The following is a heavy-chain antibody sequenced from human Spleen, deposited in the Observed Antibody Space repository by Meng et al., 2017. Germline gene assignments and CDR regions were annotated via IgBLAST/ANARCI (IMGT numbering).Heavy chain of an antibody. CDR3: ARFGYQTYDSRGYSAY. J-gene: IGHJ4*02. Sequence: SETLSLTCAVYGGSFSGYYWSWIRQPPGKGLEWIGSIYHSGSTYYNPSLKSRVTISVDTSKNQFSLKLSSVTAADTAVYYCARFGYQTYDSRGYSAYWGQGTLVTVSS. CDR2: IYHSGST. V-gene: IGHV4-34*01. CDR1: GGSFSGYY. D-gene: IGHD3-22*01.